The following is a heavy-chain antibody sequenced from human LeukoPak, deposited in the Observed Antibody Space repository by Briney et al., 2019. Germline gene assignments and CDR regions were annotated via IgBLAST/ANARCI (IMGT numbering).Heavy chain of an antibody. CDR2: LNNIGHP. CDR3: ARGEGNDYVWGSFYYYLDV. D-gene: IGHD3-16*01. V-gene: IGHV4-34*01. J-gene: IGHJ6*03. Sequence: PSETLSLTCAVNGESFNGYYWTWIRQSPGKGREWSGELNNIGHPNHNPSLKSRVTILLDTSQKQFSLKLTSVTAADTATYFCARGEGNDYVWGSFYYYLDVWGKGTTVTVSS. CDR1: GESFNGYY.